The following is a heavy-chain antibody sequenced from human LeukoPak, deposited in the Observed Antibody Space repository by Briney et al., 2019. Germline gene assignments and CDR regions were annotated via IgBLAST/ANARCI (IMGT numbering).Heavy chain of an antibody. J-gene: IGHJ6*02. Sequence: GGSLRLSCAASGFTFRNYEMNWVPQAPGKGLEWVSYISSSGTNIKYADSVRGRFTISRDNAKNSLYLQMNSLRAEDTAVYYCARNLADVWGQGTTVTVSS. CDR3: ARNLADV. CDR1: GFTFRNYE. V-gene: IGHV3-48*03. CDR2: ISSSGTNI.